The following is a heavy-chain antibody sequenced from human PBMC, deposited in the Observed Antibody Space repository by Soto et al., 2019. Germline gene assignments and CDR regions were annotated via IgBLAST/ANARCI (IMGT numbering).Heavy chain of an antibody. D-gene: IGHD1-26*01. V-gene: IGHV4-59*01. CDR1: GGSIISYY. CDR3: ARDAGSYNAFDI. Sequence: PSETLSLTCTVSGGSIISYYWSWIRQPPGKGLEWIGYIYYSGSTNYNPSLKSRVTISVDTSKNQFSLKLSSVTAADTAVYYCARDAGSYNAFDIWGQGTMVTVSS. CDR2: IYYSGST. J-gene: IGHJ3*02.